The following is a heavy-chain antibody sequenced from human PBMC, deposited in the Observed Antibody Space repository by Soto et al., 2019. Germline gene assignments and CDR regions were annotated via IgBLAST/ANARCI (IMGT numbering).Heavy chain of an antibody. CDR3: ARDMGRYGSGSYYRIYYYYYGMDV. CDR1: GGTFSSYT. Sequence: GASVKVSCKASGGTFSSYTISWVRQAPGQGLEWMGRIIPILGIANYAQKFQGRVTITADTSISTAYMELSRLRSDDTAVYYCARDMGRYGSGSYYRIYYYYYGMDVWGQGTTVTVSS. CDR2: IIPILGIA. V-gene: IGHV1-69*04. J-gene: IGHJ6*02. D-gene: IGHD3-10*01.